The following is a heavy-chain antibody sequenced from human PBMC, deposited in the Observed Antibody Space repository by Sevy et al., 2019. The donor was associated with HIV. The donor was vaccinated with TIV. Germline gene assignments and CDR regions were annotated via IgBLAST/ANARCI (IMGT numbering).Heavy chain of an antibody. CDR2: INQDGSVI. J-gene: IGHJ4*02. CDR1: GFTFSDSW. D-gene: IGHD2-21*01. CDR3: ARAIGKDCAY. Sequence: GGSLRLSCTASGFTFSDSWMHWVRQAPGKGLEWLANINQDGSVIYYVDSVKGRFTISRDNSRNSLFLQMSSLRAGDTATYYCARAIGKDCAYWGQGTLVTVSS. V-gene: IGHV3-7*03.